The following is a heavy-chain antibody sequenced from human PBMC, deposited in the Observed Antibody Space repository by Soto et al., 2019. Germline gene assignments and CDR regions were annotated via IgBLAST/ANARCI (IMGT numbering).Heavy chain of an antibody. CDR1: GESISSGGYY. D-gene: IGHD6-6*01. V-gene: IGHV4-31*03. Sequence: QVQLQKSGPGLVKASQTLSLICSVSGESISSGGYYWSWIRHHPGKGLEWIGYIYDSESAYYNPSLKSRVTISMDTSKNHFAMKLSSVTAADTAVYYCARASSSSSAADYWGQGTLITVSS. CDR3: ARASSSSSAADY. J-gene: IGHJ4*02. CDR2: IYDSESA.